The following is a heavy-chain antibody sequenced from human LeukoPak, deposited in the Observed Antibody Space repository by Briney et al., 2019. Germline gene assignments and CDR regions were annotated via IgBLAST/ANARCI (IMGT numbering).Heavy chain of an antibody. D-gene: IGHD2-15*01. J-gene: IGHJ6*03. CDR2: INPNSGGT. CDR3: ARAGILKRYMDV. Sequence: ASVKVSCKTSGYTFTGYYIHWVRQAPGQGLEWMGWINPNSGGTNYAQKFQGRVTMTRDTSISTAYMELRSLRSDDTAVYYCARAGILKRYMDVWGKGTTVTVSS. V-gene: IGHV1-2*02. CDR1: GYTFTGYY.